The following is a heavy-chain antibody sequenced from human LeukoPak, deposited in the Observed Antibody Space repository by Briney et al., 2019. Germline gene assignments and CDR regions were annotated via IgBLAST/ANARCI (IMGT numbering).Heavy chain of an antibody. D-gene: IGHD2-15*01. J-gene: IGHJ4*02. CDR2: INHSGST. V-gene: IGHV4-34*01. CDR3: ARGARWWAHH. CDR1: GGSFSGYY. Sequence: PSETLSLTCAVYGGSFSGYYWSWIRQPPGKGLEWIGEINHSGSTNYNPSLKSRVTISVDTSKNQFSLKLSSVTAADTAVYYCARGARWWAHHWGQGTLVTVSS.